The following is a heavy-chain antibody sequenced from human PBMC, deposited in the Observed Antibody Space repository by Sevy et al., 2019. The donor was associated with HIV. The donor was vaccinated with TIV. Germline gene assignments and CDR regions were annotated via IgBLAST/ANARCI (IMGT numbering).Heavy chain of an antibody. J-gene: IGHJ4*02. V-gene: IGHV4-31*03. CDR2: IYYSGST. D-gene: IGHD3-22*01. CDR1: GGSISSGGYY. Sequence: SETMSLTCTVSGGSISSGGYYWSWIRQHPGKGLEWIGYIYYSGSTYYNPSLKSRVTISVDTSKNQFSLKLSSVTAADTAVYYCVCERVGGTHYYDSSGYPRRKTETEKFDYWGQGTLVTVSS. CDR3: VCERVGGTHYYDSSGYPRRKTETEKFDY.